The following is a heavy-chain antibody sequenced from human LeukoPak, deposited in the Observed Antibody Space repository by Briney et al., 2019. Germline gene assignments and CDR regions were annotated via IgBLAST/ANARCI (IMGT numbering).Heavy chain of an antibody. J-gene: IGHJ6*02. CDR1: GGSISSSNW. CDR2: IYHSGST. V-gene: IGHV4-4*02. Sequence: SETLSLTCAVSGGSISSSNWWSWVRQPPGKGLEWIGEIYHSGSTNYNPSLKSRVTISVDTSKNQFSLKLSSVTAADTAVYYCATLGPAAPGGYYYYGMDVWGQGTTVTVSS. CDR3: ATLGPAAPGGYYYYGMDV. D-gene: IGHD2-2*01.